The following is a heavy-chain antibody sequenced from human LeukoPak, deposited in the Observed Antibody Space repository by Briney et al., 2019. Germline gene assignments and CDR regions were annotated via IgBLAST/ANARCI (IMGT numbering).Heavy chain of an antibody. V-gene: IGHV4-34*01. Sequence: SETLSLTCSVSAGSISSHYWSWIRQPPGKGLEWIGEINHSGSTNYNPSLKSRVTISVDTSKNQFSLKLSSVTAADTAVYYCARHWGSGNFDYWGQGTLVTVSS. CDR3: ARHWGSGNFDY. CDR1: AGSISSHY. D-gene: IGHD1-1*01. CDR2: INHSGST. J-gene: IGHJ4*02.